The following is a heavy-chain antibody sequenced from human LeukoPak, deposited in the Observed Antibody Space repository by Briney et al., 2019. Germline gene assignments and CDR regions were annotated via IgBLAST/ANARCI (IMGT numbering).Heavy chain of an antibody. CDR2: IYYSGST. D-gene: IGHD2-2*01. CDR1: GGSISSYY. J-gene: IGHJ4*02. Sequence: SETLSLTCTVSGGSISSYYWSWIRQPPGKGLEWIGYIYYSGSTNYNPSLKSRVTISVDTSKNQFSLKLSSVTAADTAVYYCARAYPPLDYWGQGTLVTVSP. V-gene: IGHV4-59*08. CDR3: ARAYPPLDY.